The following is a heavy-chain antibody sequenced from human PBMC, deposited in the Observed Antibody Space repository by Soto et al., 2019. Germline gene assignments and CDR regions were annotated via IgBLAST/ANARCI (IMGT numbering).Heavy chain of an antibody. V-gene: IGHV4-39*01. D-gene: IGHD4-17*01. J-gene: IGHJ5*02. CDR3: ARPIYGDENWFDP. Sequence: QLQLQESGPGLVKPSETLSLTCTVSGGSISSSSYYWGWIRQPPGKGLEWIGSIYYSGSTYYNPSLKSRVTISVDTSKNQFSLKLSSVTAADTAVYYCARPIYGDENWFDPWGQGTLVTVSS. CDR2: IYYSGST. CDR1: GGSISSSSYY.